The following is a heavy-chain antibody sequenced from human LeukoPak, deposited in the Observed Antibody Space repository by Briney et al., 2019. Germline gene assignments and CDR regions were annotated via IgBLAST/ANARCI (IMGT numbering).Heavy chain of an antibody. CDR2: INHSGST. J-gene: IGHJ4*02. CDR3: ARVGSYDFWSGYHEIDY. Sequence: PSETLSLTCAVYGGSFSGYYWSWLRQPPGKGLEWIGEINHSGSTNYNPSLKSRVTISVDTSKNQFSLKLSSVTAADTAAYYCARVGSYDFWSGYHEIDYWGQGTLVTVSS. D-gene: IGHD3-3*01. V-gene: IGHV4-34*01. CDR1: GGSFSGYY.